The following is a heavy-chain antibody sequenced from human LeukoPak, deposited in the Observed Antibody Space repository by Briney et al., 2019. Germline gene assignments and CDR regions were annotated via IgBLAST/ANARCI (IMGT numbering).Heavy chain of an antibody. V-gene: IGHV1-18*01. CDR1: GYSFAGYG. D-gene: IGHD6-13*01. Sequence: ASVKVSCKASGYSFAGYGISWVRKAPGQGLEWIGWISTYSGNTNYAHNLQGRITVTTETSTSTAYMELRSLRSDDTAVYYCARVGAAPGHFDYWGQGTQLTVSS. J-gene: IGHJ4*02. CDR3: ARVGAAPGHFDY. CDR2: ISTYSGNT.